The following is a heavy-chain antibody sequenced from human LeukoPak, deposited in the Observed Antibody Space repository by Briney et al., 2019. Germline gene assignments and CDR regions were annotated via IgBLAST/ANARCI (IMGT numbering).Heavy chain of an antibody. CDR1: GGSINSNSHH. D-gene: IGHD3-9*01. Sequence: PSETLSLTCSVSGGSINSNSHHWDWIRQAPGKGLEWIGNIYYSGTTSYNPSLKSRVTTSVDTSKNQFSLRLNSVTAADTAVYYCARRGDILTDYAFDYWGQGTLVSVSS. CDR2: IYYSGTT. V-gene: IGHV4-39*01. J-gene: IGHJ4*02. CDR3: ARRGDILTDYAFDY.